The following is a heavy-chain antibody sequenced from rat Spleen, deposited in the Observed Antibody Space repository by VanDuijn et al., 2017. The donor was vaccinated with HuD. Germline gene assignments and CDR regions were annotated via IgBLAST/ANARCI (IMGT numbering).Heavy chain of an antibody. J-gene: IGHJ3*01. CDR1: GFTFSNYG. D-gene: IGHD1-11*01. CDR3: TTSTTEGISWFAY. Sequence: EVQLVESGGGLVQPGRSLKLSCAASGFTFSNYGMAWVRQAPTKGLEWVASITNSVVSTYYRYYVKGRFTISRDNANSTLSLQMDSLRSEDTATYYCTTSTTEGISWFAYWGQGTLVTVSS. V-gene: IGHV5-27*01. CDR2: ITNSVVST.